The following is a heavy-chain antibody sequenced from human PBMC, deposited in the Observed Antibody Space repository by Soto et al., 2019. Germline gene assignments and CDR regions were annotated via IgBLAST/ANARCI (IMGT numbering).Heavy chain of an antibody. V-gene: IGHV1-69*02. CDR1: GGTFNFYS. J-gene: IGHJ4*02. CDR2: VIPMVGMS. CDR3: ATNYGSGSAHFDY. D-gene: IGHD3-10*01. Sequence: QVQLVQSGAEVKKPGSSVKVSCTASGGTFNFYSISWVRQAPGQGLEWVGRVIPMVGMSEYAQKFQARVTITADKYTSTAYMNLRSLRSEDTAVYYCATNYGSGSAHFDYWGQGTLVTVSS.